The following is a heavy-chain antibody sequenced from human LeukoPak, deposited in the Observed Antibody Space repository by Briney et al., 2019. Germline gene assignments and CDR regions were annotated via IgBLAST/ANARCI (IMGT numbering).Heavy chain of an antibody. CDR3: ARGRPTNYYYGSRGYYFDY. D-gene: IGHD3-10*01. V-gene: IGHV1-2*02. J-gene: IGHJ4*02. Sequence: ASVKVSCKASGYTFTGYYMHWVRQAPGQGLEWMGWINPNNGGTNYAQKFQGRVTMTRDTSISTAYMELSSLTSDDTAVYYCARGRPTNYYYGSRGYYFDYWGQGTLVTVSS. CDR1: GYTFTGYY. CDR2: INPNNGGT.